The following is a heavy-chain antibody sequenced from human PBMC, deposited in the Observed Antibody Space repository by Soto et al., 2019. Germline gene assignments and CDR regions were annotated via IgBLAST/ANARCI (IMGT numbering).Heavy chain of an antibody. D-gene: IGHD1-26*01. J-gene: IGHJ4*02. CDR3: AKGFFVGATTSPFES. CDR1: GFTFDNYG. V-gene: IGHV3-30*18. CDR2: ISYDGKNQ. Sequence: VRLVQSGGGVVQPGRALTLACVASGFTFDNYGMHWVRQAPGQGLDWVAVISYDGKNQYYEGSVKGRFTISRDNSRNTLYLQMNILRPEDTGVYYCAKGFFVGATTSPFESWGQGTLVAVST.